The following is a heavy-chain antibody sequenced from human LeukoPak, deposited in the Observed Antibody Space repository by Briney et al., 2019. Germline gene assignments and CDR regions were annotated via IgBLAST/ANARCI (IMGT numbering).Heavy chain of an antibody. V-gene: IGHV1-46*01. J-gene: IGHJ4*02. CDR3: ARHSLIGTTPFDY. CDR1: GYTFISYY. CDR2: INPSSGNT. Sequence: VASVKVSCKASGYTFISYYIHWVRQAPGQGLEWMGLINPSSGNTPYAPQFQGRVTMTRDTSTSTVYMELSSLRSEDTAVYYCARHSLIGTTPFDYWGQGTLVTVPS. D-gene: IGHD1-20*01.